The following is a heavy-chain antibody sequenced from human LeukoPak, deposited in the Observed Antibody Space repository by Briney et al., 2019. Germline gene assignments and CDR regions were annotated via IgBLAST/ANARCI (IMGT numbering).Heavy chain of an antibody. Sequence: GGSLRLSCAASGFTFSNYWMHWVRQAPGKGLVWVSRINSDGINTSYADSVKGRFTISRDNAKNTLNLQMNSLRAEDTAVYYCAKGYTGFSTSWGQGTLVTVSS. CDR1: GFTFSNYW. V-gene: IGHV3-74*01. CDR3: AKGYTGFSTS. J-gene: IGHJ4*02. D-gene: IGHD5-12*01. CDR2: INSDGINT.